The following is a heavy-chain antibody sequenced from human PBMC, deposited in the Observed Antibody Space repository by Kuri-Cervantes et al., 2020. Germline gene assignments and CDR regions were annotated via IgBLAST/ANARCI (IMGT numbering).Heavy chain of an antibody. CDR2: ISYDGSNK. Sequence: GGSLRPSCAASGFTFSSYGMHWVRQAPGKGLEWVAVISYDGSNKYYADSVKGRFTISRDNSKNTLYLQMNSLRAEDTAVYYCAKLCYDSSQVVAFDIWGQGTMVTVSS. V-gene: IGHV3-30*18. CDR3: AKLCYDSSQVVAFDI. CDR1: GFTFSSYG. D-gene: IGHD3-22*01. J-gene: IGHJ3*02.